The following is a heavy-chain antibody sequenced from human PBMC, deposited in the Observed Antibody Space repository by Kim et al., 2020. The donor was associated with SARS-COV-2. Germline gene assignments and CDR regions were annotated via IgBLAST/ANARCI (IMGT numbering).Heavy chain of an antibody. J-gene: IGHJ3*02. V-gene: IGHV4-59*08. D-gene: IGHD6-13*01. CDR1: GGSISSYY. CDR2: IYYSGST. CDR3: ARLSPRIIEAAGPGNAFDI. Sequence: SETLSLTCTVSGGSISSYYWSWIRQPPGQGLEWIGYIYYSGSTNYNPSLKSRVTISVDTSKNQYSLKLISVTAADTAVYYCARLSPRIIEAAGPGNAFDIWGQGTMVTVSS.